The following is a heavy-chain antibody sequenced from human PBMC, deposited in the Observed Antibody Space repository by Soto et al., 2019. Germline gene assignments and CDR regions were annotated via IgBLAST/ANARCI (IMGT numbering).Heavy chain of an antibody. D-gene: IGHD3-9*01. Sequence: SETLSLTCTVSGRSMSGYYWSWIRQPAGERLEWIGRIYTSGTTDFNPSLKGRVTMSVDTSKNQFSLKLTSVTAADTAVYYCARQSESTGYFYGWFDPWGQGTLVTVSS. V-gene: IGHV4-4*07. J-gene: IGHJ5*02. CDR2: IYTSGTT. CDR1: GRSMSGYY. CDR3: ARQSESTGYFYGWFDP.